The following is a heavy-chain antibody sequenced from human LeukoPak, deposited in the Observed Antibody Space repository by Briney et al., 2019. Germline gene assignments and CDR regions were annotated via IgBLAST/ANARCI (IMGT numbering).Heavy chain of an antibody. CDR2: ISSSSSYI. J-gene: IGHJ6*02. CDR1: GFTFSSYS. CDR3: ARDLSEYYYYGMGV. Sequence: GGSLRLSCAASGFTFSSYSMNWVRQAPGKGLEWVSSISSSSSYIYYADPVKGRFTISRDNAKNSLYLQMNSLRAEDTAVYYCARDLSEYYYYGMGVWGQGTTVTVSS. D-gene: IGHD2/OR15-2a*01. V-gene: IGHV3-21*01.